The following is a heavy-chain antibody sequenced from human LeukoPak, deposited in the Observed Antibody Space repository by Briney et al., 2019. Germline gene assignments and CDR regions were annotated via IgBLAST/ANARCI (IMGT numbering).Heavy chain of an antibody. CDR2: ISSSSSYI. CDR3: ARGSSSLGLDY. Sequence: GGSLRLSCAASGFTFSSYWMHWVRQAPGKGLEWVSSISSSSSYIYYADSVKGRFTISRDNAKNSLYLQMNSLRAEDTAVYYCARGSSSLGLDYWGQGTLVTVSS. J-gene: IGHJ4*02. CDR1: GFTFSSYW. D-gene: IGHD6-6*01. V-gene: IGHV3-21*01.